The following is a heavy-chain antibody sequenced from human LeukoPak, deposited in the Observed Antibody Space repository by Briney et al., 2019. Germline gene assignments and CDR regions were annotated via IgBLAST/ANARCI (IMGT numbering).Heavy chain of an antibody. CDR3: AKDDRIAVAGTVDY. Sequence: GGSLRLSCAASGFTFDDHAMHWVRQAPGKGLEWVSGISWNSGSIGYADSVKGRFTISRDNAKNSLYLQMNSLRAEDTALYYCAKDDRIAVAGTVDYWGQGTLVTVSS. V-gene: IGHV3-9*01. CDR2: ISWNSGSI. D-gene: IGHD6-19*01. J-gene: IGHJ4*02. CDR1: GFTFDDHA.